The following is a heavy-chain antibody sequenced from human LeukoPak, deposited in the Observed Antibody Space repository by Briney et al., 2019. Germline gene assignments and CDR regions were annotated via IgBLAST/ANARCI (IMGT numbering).Heavy chain of an antibody. CDR1: GFTFSSYA. D-gene: IGHD3-9*01. J-gene: IGHJ4*02. CDR3: AKDPVDVSENYDILTGLSYHFDY. Sequence: QPGGSLRLSCAASGFTFSSYAMSWVRQAPGKGLEWVSAISGSGGSTYYADSVKGRFTISRDNSKNTLYLQMNSLRAEDTAVYYCAKDPVDVSENYDILTGLSYHFDYWGQGTLVTVSS. V-gene: IGHV3-23*01. CDR2: ISGSGGST.